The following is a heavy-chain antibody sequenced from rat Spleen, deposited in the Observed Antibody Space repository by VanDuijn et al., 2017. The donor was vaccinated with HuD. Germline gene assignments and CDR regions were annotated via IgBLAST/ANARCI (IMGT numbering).Heavy chain of an antibody. CDR3: ARQGIGTTDY. CDR2: ISYEGSST. Sequence: EVQLVESGGGLVQPGRSLKLSCAASGFTFSDYYMAWVRQAPKKGLEWVASISYEGSSTYYGDSVKGRFTISRDNAKSTLYMQMNSLRSEDTATYYCARQGIGTTDYWGQGVMVTVSS. V-gene: IGHV5-22*01. J-gene: IGHJ2*01. CDR1: GFTFSDYY. D-gene: IGHD1-5*01.